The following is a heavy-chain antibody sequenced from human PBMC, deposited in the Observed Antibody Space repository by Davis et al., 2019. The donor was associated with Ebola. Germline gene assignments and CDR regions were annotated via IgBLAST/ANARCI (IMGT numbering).Heavy chain of an antibody. CDR3: ARDGYYYDSSGYYSPFDY. V-gene: IGHV4-4*02. CDR2: IYHSGST. D-gene: IGHD3-22*01. CDR1: GGSISSSNW. Sequence: PSETLSLTCAVSGGSISSSNWWSWVRQPPGKGLEWIGEIYHSGSTNYNPSLKSRVTISVDKSKNQFSLKLSSVTAADTAVYYCARDGYYYDSSGYYSPFDYWGQGTLVTVSS. J-gene: IGHJ4*02.